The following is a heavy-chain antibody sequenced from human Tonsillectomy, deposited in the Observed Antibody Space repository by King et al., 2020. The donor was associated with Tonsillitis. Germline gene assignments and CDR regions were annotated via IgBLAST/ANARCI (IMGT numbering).Heavy chain of an antibody. D-gene: IGHD1-26*01. J-gene: IGHJ3*02. CDR3: AKDIRSYFDAFDI. CDR2: ISWNSGNI. Sequence: VQLVESGGGLVQPGRSLRLSCAASGFTFDDYAMHWVRQAPGKGLEWVSGISWNSGNIDYADSVKGRFTISRDNAKNSLYLQMNSLRAEDTALFYCAKDIRSYFDAFDIWGQGTMVTVSS. CDR1: GFTFDDYA. V-gene: IGHV3-9*01.